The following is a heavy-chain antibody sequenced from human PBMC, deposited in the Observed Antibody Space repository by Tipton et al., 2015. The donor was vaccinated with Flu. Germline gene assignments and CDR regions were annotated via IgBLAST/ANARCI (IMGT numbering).Heavy chain of an antibody. CDR3: AREKDSSGSEYFQH. CDR1: GGSFSGYY. Sequence: TLSLTCAVYGGSFSGYYRSWIRQPPGKGLEWIGEINHSGSTNYNPSLKSRVTISVDTSKNQFSLKLSSVTAADTAVYYCAREKDSSGSEYFQHWGQGTLVTVSS. V-gene: IGHV4-34*01. D-gene: IGHD6-19*01. J-gene: IGHJ1*01. CDR2: INHSGST.